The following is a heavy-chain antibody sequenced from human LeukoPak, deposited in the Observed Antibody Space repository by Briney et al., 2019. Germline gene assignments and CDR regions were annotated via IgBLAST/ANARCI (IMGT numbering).Heavy chain of an antibody. D-gene: IGHD3-22*01. CDR2: ISGSGGST. CDR1: GFTFSSYA. V-gene: IGHV3-23*01. J-gene: IGHJ4*02. CDR3: ARTSGYYHTPFDY. Sequence: GGSLRLSCAASGFTFSSYAMSWVRQAPGKGLEWVSAISGSGGSTYYADSVKGRFTISRDNSKNTLYLQMNSLRAEDTAVCYCARTSGYYHTPFDYWGQGTLVTVSS.